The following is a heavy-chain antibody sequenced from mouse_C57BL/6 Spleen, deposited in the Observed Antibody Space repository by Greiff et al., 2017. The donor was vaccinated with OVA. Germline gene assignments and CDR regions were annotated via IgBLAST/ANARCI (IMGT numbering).Heavy chain of an antibody. V-gene: IGHV1-9*01. CDR3: ARLGDGYPWFAY. D-gene: IGHD2-3*01. CDR1: GYTFTGYW. Sequence: QVQLQQSGAELMKPGASVKLSCKATGYTFTGYWIEWVKQRPGHGLEWIGEILPGGGSTNYNEKFKGKATFTADTSSNTAYMQLSSLTTEDSAVDYCARLGDGYPWFAYWGQGTLVTVSA. J-gene: IGHJ3*01. CDR2: ILPGGGST.